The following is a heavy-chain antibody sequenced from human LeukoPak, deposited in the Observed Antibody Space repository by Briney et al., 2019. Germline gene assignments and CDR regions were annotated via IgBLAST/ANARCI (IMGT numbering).Heavy chain of an antibody. CDR1: GFTFSSYA. D-gene: IGHD1-26*01. CDR2: ISGSGGST. J-gene: IGHJ4*02. Sequence: GGALRLSCAASGFTFSSYAMSWVRQAPGKGLEWVSLISGSGGSTYYADSVKGRFTISRDNSKNALYLQMNSLRAEDTAVYYCAEVVGATTRGYFDYWGQGTLVTVSS. V-gene: IGHV3-23*01. CDR3: AEVVGATTRGYFDY.